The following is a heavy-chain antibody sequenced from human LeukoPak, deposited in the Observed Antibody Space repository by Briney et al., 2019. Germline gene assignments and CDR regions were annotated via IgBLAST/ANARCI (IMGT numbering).Heavy chain of an antibody. V-gene: IGHV4-59*01. D-gene: IGHD3-3*01. J-gene: IGHJ4*02. CDR1: GGSISSYY. Sequence: SETLSLTCTVSGGSISSYYWSWIRQPPGKGLEWIGYIYYSGSTNYNPSLKSRVTISVDTSKNQFSLKLSSVTAADTAVYYCARVGGYDFWSGYWDCRGQGTLVTVSS. CDR2: IYYSGST. CDR3: ARVGGYDFWSGYWDC.